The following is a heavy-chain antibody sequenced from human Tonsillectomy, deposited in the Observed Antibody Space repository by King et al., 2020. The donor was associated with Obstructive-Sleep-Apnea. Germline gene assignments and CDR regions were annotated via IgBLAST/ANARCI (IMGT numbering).Heavy chain of an antibody. J-gene: IGHJ6*02. Sequence: QLVQSGPEVKKPGTSVKGSCKASGFTFTSSAVQWVRQARGQRLEWIGWIVVGSGNTNYAQKFQERVTITRDMTTSTAYMELSSLRSEDTAVYYCAAAATVTTHYYYYGMDVWGQGTTVTV. CDR1: GFTFTSSA. CDR3: AAAATVTTHYYYYGMDV. D-gene: IGHD4-11*01. CDR2: IVVGSGNT. V-gene: IGHV1-58*01.